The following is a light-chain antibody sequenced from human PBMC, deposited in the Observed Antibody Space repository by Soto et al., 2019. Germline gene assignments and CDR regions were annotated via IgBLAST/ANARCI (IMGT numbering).Light chain of an antibody. CDR1: QSISSY. J-gene: IGKJ1*01. Sequence: DIQMTQSPSSLSASVGDRVTITCRASQSISSYLNWYQQKPGKAPKLLIYAASTLQSGVPSRFRGSGSGTDFTLTISSLQPEDSATYCCQQSYSTPRTFGQGTTVEIK. CDR2: AAS. CDR3: QQSYSTPRT. V-gene: IGKV1-39*01.